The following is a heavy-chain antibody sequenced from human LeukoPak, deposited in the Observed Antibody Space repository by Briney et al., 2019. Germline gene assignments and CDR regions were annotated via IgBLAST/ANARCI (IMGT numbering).Heavy chain of an antibody. V-gene: IGHV3-66*02. CDR1: GFTVSSNY. CDR3: ARVLGDSSGYYIDY. D-gene: IGHD3-22*01. J-gene: IGHJ4*02. Sequence: GGSLRLSCAASGFTVSSNYMSWVRQAPGKGLEWVSVIYSGGSTYYAASVKGRFTISRDNSKNTLYLQMNSLRAEDTAVYYCARVLGDSSGYYIDYWGQGTLVTVSS. CDR2: IYSGGST.